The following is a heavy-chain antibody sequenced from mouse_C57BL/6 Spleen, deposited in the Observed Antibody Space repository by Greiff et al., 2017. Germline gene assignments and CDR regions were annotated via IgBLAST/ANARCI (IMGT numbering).Heavy chain of an antibody. J-gene: IGHJ4*01. Sequence: QVQLQQPGAELVRPGSSVKLSCKASGYTFTSYWMHWVKQRPIQGLEWIGNIDPSDSETHYNQKFKDKATLTVDKSSSTAYMQLSSLTSADSAVYYCSREGLITTLVARGCAMDDWGQGTSVTVSS. D-gene: IGHD1-1*01. CDR1: GYTFTSYW. V-gene: IGHV1-52*01. CDR2: IDPSDSET. CDR3: SREGLITTLVARGCAMDD.